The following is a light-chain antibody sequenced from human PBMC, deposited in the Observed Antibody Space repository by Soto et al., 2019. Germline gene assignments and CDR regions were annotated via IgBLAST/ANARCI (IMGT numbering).Light chain of an antibody. CDR2: DAS. V-gene: IGKV3-20*01. CDR1: QSVSSY. J-gene: IGKJ1*01. CDR3: QQYGDSPVT. Sequence: EIVMTRSPGTLSLSPGERATLSCRASQSVSSYLAWYQQKPGQAPRLLISDASDRATGIPDRFSGSGSGTDFTLTISRLVPEDFAVYYCQQYGDSPVTFGQGTKVDIK.